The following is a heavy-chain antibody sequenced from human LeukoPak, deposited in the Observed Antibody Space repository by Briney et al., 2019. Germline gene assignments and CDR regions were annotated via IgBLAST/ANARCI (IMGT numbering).Heavy chain of an antibody. J-gene: IGHJ3*02. Sequence: GGSLRLSCTASGLTFSTYALSWVRQTPGQGLEWLSVISATGSTTYYADSVRGRFTISRDNSKNTLYLQMNSLRVEDTAVYYCARDKYGGNSNAFDIWGQGTLVTVSS. V-gene: IGHV3-23*01. CDR2: ISATGSTT. CDR3: ARDKYGGNSNAFDI. CDR1: GLTFSTYA. D-gene: IGHD4-23*01.